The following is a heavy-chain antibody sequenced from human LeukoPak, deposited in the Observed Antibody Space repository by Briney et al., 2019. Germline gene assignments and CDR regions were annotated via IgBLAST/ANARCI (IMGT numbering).Heavy chain of an antibody. Sequence: GGSLRLSCAASGFTFTSYSMNWVRQAPGAGLEWVSYISSSGRPTYYADSVKGRFTISRDNAKNSLYLQVNSLRAEDTAVYYCAREREHDYGTDYWGQGTLVTVSS. D-gene: IGHD4-17*01. CDR1: GFTFTSYS. CDR3: AREREHDYGTDY. CDR2: ISSSGRPT. J-gene: IGHJ4*02. V-gene: IGHV3-48*01.